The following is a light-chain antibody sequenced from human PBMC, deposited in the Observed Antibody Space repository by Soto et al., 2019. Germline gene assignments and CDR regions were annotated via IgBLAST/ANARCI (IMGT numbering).Light chain of an antibody. J-gene: IGLJ2*01. CDR3: SSYTITHIPVI. CDR1: SNDIGGYNY. V-gene: IGLV2-14*01. CDR2: EVS. Sequence: QAASVSGSPGQSITISCTGTSNDIGGYNYVSWYQQHPGEAPKLIIYEVSNRPSGVSNRFSGSKSDNTASLTITGLQAEDEASYYCSSYTITHIPVIFGGGTKVTVL.